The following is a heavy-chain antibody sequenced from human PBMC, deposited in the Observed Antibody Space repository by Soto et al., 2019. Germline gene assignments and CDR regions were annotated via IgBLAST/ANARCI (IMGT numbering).Heavy chain of an antibody. CDR2: INPSGGST. V-gene: IGHV1-46*01. CDR3: ARDRRVQGDPGYYYGMDV. J-gene: IGHJ6*02. Sequence: GASVKVSCKASGYTFTSYYMHWVRQAPGQGLEWMGIINPSGGSTSYAQKFQGRVTMTRDTSTSTVYMELSSLRSEDTAVYYCARDRRVQGDPGYYYGMDVWGQGTTVTVSS. D-gene: IGHD1-1*01. CDR1: GYTFTSYY.